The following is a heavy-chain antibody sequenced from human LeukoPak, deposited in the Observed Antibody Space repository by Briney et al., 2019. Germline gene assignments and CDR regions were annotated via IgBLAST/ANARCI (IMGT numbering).Heavy chain of an antibody. V-gene: IGHV4-59*12. D-gene: IGHD2-2*02. J-gene: IGHJ5*02. Sequence: SETLSLTCTVSGGSISSYYWSWIRQPPGKGLEWIGYIYYSGSTNYNPSLKSRVTISVDTSKNQFSLKLSSVTAADTAVYYCARGPRSLVVPAAILKAHWGFDPWGQGTLVTVSS. CDR3: ARGPRSLVVPAAILKAHWGFDP. CDR2: IYYSGST. CDR1: GGSISSYY.